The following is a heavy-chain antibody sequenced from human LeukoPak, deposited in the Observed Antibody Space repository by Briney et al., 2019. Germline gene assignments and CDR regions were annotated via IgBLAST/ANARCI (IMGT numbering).Heavy chain of an antibody. CDR3: ARGGTKSDFWSGYYSILNYYYMDV. CDR1: GFTFSSYG. J-gene: IGHJ6*03. Sequence: PGGSLRLSCAASGFTFSSYGMHWVREAPGKGRGWVAFIRYDGSNKYYADSVKGRFTISRDNSKNTLYLQMNSLRAEDTAVYYCARGGTKSDFWSGYYSILNYYYMDVWGKGTTVTVSS. V-gene: IGHV3-30*02. D-gene: IGHD3-3*01. CDR2: IRYDGSNK.